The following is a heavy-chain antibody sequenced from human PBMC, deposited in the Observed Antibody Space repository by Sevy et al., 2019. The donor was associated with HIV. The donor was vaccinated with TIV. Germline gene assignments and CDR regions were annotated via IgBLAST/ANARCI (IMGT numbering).Heavy chain of an antibody. Sequence: GGSLRLSCAASGFTFSSYSMNWVRQAPGKGLEWVSSISSSSSYIYYADSVKGRFTISRDNAKNSLYLQMNSLRAEDTAVYYCARDSELRYFDWRDEGSAFDIWGQGTMVTVSS. D-gene: IGHD3-9*01. J-gene: IGHJ3*02. V-gene: IGHV3-21*01. CDR3: ARDSELRYFDWRDEGSAFDI. CDR1: GFTFSSYS. CDR2: ISSSSSYI.